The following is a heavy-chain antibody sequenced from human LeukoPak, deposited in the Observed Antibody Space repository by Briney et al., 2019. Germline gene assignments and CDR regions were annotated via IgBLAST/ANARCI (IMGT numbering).Heavy chain of an antibody. J-gene: IGHJ4*02. CDR2: IYSGGST. D-gene: IGHD6-6*01. CDR3: ARNIAGRRELDY. Sequence: PGGSLRLSCAASGFTVSSNYMSWVRQAPGKGLEWVSVIYSGGSTYYADSVKGRFTISRDNSKNTLYLQMNSLGAEDTAVYYCARNIAGRRELDYWGQGTLVTVSS. CDR1: GFTVSSNY. V-gene: IGHV3-66*01.